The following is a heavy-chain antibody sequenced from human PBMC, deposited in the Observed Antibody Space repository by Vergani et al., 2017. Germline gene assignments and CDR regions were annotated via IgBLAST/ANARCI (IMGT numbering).Heavy chain of an antibody. V-gene: IGHV3-21*05. CDR3: ARDKVVVAATPYYYYYGMDV. J-gene: IGHJ6*02. Sequence: EVQLVESGGGLVQPGGSLRLSCAASGFTFSSYSMNWVRQAPGKGLEWVSYISSSSSYIYYADSVKGRFTISRDNAKNSLYLQMNSLRAEDTAVYYCARDKVVVAATPYYYYYGMDVWGQGTTVTVSS. CDR2: ISSSSSYI. CDR1: GFTFSSYS. D-gene: IGHD2-15*01.